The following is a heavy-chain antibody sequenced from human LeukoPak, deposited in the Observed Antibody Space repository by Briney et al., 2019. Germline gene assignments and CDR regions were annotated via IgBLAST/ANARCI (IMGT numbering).Heavy chain of an antibody. CDR1: GFTFSSYG. V-gene: IGHV3-23*01. D-gene: IGHD6-13*01. J-gene: IGHJ3*02. Sequence: PGGSLRLSCAASGFTFSSYGMSWVRQAPGKGLEWVSAISGSGGSTYYADSVKGRFTISRDNSKNTLYLQMSSLRAEDTAVYYCARTDSSSGAFGAFDIWGQGTMVTVSS. CDR3: ARTDSSSGAFGAFDI. CDR2: ISGSGGST.